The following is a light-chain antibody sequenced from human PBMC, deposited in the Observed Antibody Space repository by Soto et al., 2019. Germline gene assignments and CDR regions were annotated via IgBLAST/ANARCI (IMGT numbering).Light chain of an antibody. Sequence: EIVLTQSPGTLSLSPGERATLSCRASQSVSSSYLAWYQQKPGQAPRLLIYGASSRATGIPDRFSGSGSGTDFTLTISRLEPEDFAVYYCQQYGSLLTFGGGTNVDIK. CDR2: GAS. V-gene: IGKV3-20*01. J-gene: IGKJ4*01. CDR3: QQYGSLLT. CDR1: QSVSSSY.